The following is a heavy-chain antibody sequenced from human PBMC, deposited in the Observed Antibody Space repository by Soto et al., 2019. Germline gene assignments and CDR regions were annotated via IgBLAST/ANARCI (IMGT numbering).Heavy chain of an antibody. CDR3: ARSPYYYDSSNYYGY. J-gene: IGHJ4*02. Sequence: EVQLVESGGGLVQPGGSLRLSCAASGFTFSSYGMNWVRQAPGKGLEWVSYISSSSTTIYYADSVKGRFTIFRDNAKNSMYLQLHILSDEDTAVYYCARSPYYYDSSNYYGYWGQGTLVTVSS. CDR1: GFTFSSYG. V-gene: IGHV3-48*02. CDR2: ISSSSTTI. D-gene: IGHD3-22*01.